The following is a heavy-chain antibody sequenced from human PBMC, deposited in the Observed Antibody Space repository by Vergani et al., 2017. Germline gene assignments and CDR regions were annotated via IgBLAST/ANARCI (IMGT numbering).Heavy chain of an antibody. CDR1: GFSFSSYW. J-gene: IGHJ4*02. D-gene: IGHD3-9*01. CDR2: MNSDGSIT. Sequence: EVQLVDSGGGLVQPGGSLRLSCAASGFSFSSYWMHWVRQAPGKGLVWVSRMNSDGSITSYAVSVKGRCTISRDNAKNTLYLIMNSLRAEDTAVYYCEMTVRYFDWLPEFDYWGQGTLVTVSS. V-gene: IGHV3-74*01. CDR3: EMTVRYFDWLPEFDY.